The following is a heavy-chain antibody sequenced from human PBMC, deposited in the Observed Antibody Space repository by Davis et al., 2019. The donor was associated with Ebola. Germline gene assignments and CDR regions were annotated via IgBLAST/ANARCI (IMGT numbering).Heavy chain of an antibody. CDR2: INPNSGGT. J-gene: IGHJ4*02. CDR3: SIGGTTGGFDY. Sequence: ASVKVSCKASGYTFTNYYMHWVRQAPGQGLEWMGRINPNSGGTNYAQNFQGRVTMTEDTSTNTAYMELSGLRSEDTAVYYCSIGGTTGGFDYWGQGTLVTVSS. V-gene: IGHV1-2*06. CDR1: GYTFTNYY. D-gene: IGHD1-14*01.